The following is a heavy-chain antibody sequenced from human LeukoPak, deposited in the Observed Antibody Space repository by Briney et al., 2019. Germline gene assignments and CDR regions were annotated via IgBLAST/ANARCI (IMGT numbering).Heavy chain of an antibody. V-gene: IGHV4-39*01. CDR1: GGSISSSSYY. CDR2: IYYSGST. CDR3: ARIGADIVGVPATYGMDV. Sequence: SETLSLTCTVSGGSISSSSYYWGWIRQPPGKGLEWIGCIYYSGSTYYNPSLKSRVTISVDTSKNQFSLKPSSVTAADTAVYYCARIGADIVGVPATYGMDVWGQGTTVTVSS. J-gene: IGHJ6*01. D-gene: IGHD2-2*01.